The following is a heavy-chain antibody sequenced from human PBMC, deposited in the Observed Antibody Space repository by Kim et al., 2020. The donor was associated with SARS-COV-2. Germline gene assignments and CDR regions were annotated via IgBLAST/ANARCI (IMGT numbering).Heavy chain of an antibody. CDR1: GFTFSSYG. CDR3: ARDAAYDAFDI. CDR2: IWYDGSNK. Sequence: GGSLRLSCAASGFTFSSYGMHWVRQAPGKGLEWVAVIWYDGSNKYYADSVKGRFTISRDNSKNTLYLQMNSLRAEDTAVYYCARDAAYDAFDIWGQGTMVTVSS. V-gene: IGHV3-33*01. D-gene: IGHD6-13*01. J-gene: IGHJ3*02.